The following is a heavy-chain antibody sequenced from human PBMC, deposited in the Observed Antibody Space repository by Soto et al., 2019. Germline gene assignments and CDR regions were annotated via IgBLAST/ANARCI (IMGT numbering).Heavy chain of an antibody. Sequence: QVQVVESGGGVVQPGRSLRLSCAASGFTFRTYAMHWVRQAPGKGLEWVAVISHDGSNTDYGYSVKGRFTISRDNSKSTLSLQMNSLRPEDTGVYYCAKDAGSTEYFFASWGHGTLVSVSS. V-gene: IGHV3-30*18. CDR2: ISHDGSNT. J-gene: IGHJ4*01. CDR3: AKDAGSTEYFFAS. CDR1: GFTFRTYA.